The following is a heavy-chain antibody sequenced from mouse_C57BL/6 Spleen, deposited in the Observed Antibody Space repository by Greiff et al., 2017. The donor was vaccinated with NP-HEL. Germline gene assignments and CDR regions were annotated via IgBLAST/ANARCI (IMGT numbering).Heavy chain of an antibody. J-gene: IGHJ2*01. V-gene: IGHV1-64*01. CDR3: ATGDGYSYYFGC. CDR2: IHPNSGST. Sequence: QVQLKQSGAELVKPGASVKLSCKASGYTFTSYWMHWVKQRPGQGLEWIGKIHPNSGSTNYNEKFKSKATLTVDKSSSTAYMQLSSLTSEDSAVDYCATGDGYSYYFGCWGQGTTLTVAS. D-gene: IGHD2-3*01. CDR1: GYTFTSYW.